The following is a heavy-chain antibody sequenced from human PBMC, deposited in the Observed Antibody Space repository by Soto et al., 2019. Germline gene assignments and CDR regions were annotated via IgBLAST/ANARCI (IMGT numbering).Heavy chain of an antibody. CDR1: GFTFSSYG. Sequence: GGSLRLSCAASGFTFSSYGMHWVRQAPGKGLEWVAVIWYDGSNKYYADSVKGRFTISRDNSKNTLYLQMNSLRAEDTAVYYCARAYDSSGYYLPEGMDVWGQGTTVTVSS. V-gene: IGHV3-33*01. CDR2: IWYDGSNK. J-gene: IGHJ6*02. CDR3: ARAYDSSGYYLPEGMDV. D-gene: IGHD3-22*01.